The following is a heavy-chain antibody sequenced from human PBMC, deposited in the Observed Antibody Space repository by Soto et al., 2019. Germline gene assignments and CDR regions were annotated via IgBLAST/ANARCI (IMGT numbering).Heavy chain of an antibody. V-gene: IGHV3-20*04. CDR1: GFTFDDYG. J-gene: IGHJ4*02. CDR3: ARDFEVGTYDY. Sequence: EVQLVESGGTVVRPGGSLRLSCAASGFTFDDYGMTWVRQAPGKGLEWVSGVNWNGDNTRYADSVRGRFTISRDNAKDSLYLQMNGLRAEDTAFYYCARDFEVGTYDYWGQGTLVTVSS. D-gene: IGHD1-26*01. CDR2: VNWNGDNT.